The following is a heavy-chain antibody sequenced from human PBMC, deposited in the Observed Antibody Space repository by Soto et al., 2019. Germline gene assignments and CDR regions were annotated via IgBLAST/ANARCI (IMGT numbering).Heavy chain of an antibody. D-gene: IGHD2-15*01. J-gene: IGHJ5*01. CDR2: IVPVYGTT. Sequence: QVQLVQSGAEVKKPGSSVKVSCRTSGGSFKDYAISWVQQAPGQGLEWMGGIVPVYGTTKYAQKFQGRVTITADEATSTAYLVLRSLRSEDTALDFCARDKMSSLVVETPHLFESWGQGPLVTVSS. CDR1: GGSFKDYA. CDR3: ARDKMSSLVVETPHLFES. V-gene: IGHV1-69*12.